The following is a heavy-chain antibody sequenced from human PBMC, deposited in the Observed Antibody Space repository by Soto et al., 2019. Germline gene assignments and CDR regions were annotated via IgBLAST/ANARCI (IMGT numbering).Heavy chain of an antibody. J-gene: IGHJ6*03. CDR1: GYTFTNYD. D-gene: IGHD2-2*01. CDR3: ARGGYVASFPSYPYDMAV. CDR2: MNPNSGNR. Sequence: QVQLVQSGAEVRKPGASVKVSCKASGYTFTNYDINWVRQAPGEGLEWMGWMNPNSGNRGFGQKFQGRVTMTSNTSIITAYMELTSLTSDDTAVYFCARGGYVASFPSYPYDMAVWGEGTTVTVSS. V-gene: IGHV1-8*01.